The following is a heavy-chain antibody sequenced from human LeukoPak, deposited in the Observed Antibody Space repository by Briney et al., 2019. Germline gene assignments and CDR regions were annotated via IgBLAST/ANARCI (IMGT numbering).Heavy chain of an antibody. J-gene: IGHJ4*02. V-gene: IGHV3-74*01. Sequence: PGGSLRLSCAASGLTFSYYWMHWVRQAPGKGLVWVSRINSDGSSTSYADSVKGRFTISRDNAKNTLYLQMNSLRAEDTAVYYCARAYSSSWDIGDWGQGTLVTVSS. CDR3: ARAYSSSWDIGD. CDR1: GLTFSYYW. D-gene: IGHD6-13*01. CDR2: INSDGSST.